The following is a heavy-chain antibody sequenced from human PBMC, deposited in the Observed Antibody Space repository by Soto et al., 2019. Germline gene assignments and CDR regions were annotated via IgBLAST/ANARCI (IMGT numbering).Heavy chain of an antibody. D-gene: IGHD3-22*01. J-gene: IGHJ6*02. Sequence: ASVKVSCKASGYTFTSYYMHWVRQAPGQGLEWMGIINPSGGSTSYAQKFQGRVTMTRDTSTSTVYMELSSLRSEDTAVYYCARDSPHDYYDSSGYYQTLNGMDVWGQGTTVTAP. CDR3: ARDSPHDYYDSSGYYQTLNGMDV. CDR2: INPSGGST. CDR1: GYTFTSYY. V-gene: IGHV1-46*01.